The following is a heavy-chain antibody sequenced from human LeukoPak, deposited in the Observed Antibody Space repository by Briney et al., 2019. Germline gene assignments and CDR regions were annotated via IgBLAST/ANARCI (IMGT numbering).Heavy chain of an antibody. V-gene: IGHV1-8*01. CDR1: GYTFTSYD. CDR2: MSPNSGDT. D-gene: IGHD7-27*01. CDR3: ARGPPNWGYDY. Sequence: EASVTVSSKASGYTFTSYDFNWVRQATGQRPEWMGWMSPNSGDTGYAQKFQDRVTMTRNTSISTAYMELSSLRSDDTAVYYCARGPPNWGYDYWGPGTLVTVSS. J-gene: IGHJ4*02.